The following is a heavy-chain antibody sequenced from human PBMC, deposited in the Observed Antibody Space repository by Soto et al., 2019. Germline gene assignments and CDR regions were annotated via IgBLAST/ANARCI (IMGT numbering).Heavy chain of an antibody. Sequence: PSETLSLTCTVSGGSISSYYWSWIRQPPGKGLEWIGYIYYSGSTNYNPSLKSRVTISVDTSKNQFSLKLSSVTAADTAVYYCARDSDSYGYDSWGQGTLVTVSS. D-gene: IGHD5-18*01. J-gene: IGHJ5*01. V-gene: IGHV4-59*01. CDR2: IYYSGST. CDR1: GGSISSYY. CDR3: ARDSDSYGYDS.